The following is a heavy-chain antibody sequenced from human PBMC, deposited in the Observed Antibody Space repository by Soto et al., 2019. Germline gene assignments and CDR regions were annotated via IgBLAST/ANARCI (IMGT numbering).Heavy chain of an antibody. CDR3: ARDHGSGQEADYGMDV. D-gene: IGHD3-10*01. CDR1: GGSISSHY. CDR2: IYHSGST. Sequence: SETLSLTCTVSGGSISSHYWSWIRQPPGKGLEWIGYIYHSGSTYYNPSLKSRVTISVDRSKNQFSLKLSSVTAADTAVYYCARDHGSGQEADYGMDVWGQGTTVTVSS. V-gene: IGHV4-59*11. J-gene: IGHJ6*02.